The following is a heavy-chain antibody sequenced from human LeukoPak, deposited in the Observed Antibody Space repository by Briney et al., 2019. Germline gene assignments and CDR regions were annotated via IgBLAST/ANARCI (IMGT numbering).Heavy chain of an antibody. CDR3: AKGYSGSPRDYFDY. CDR1: GFTFSSYV. CDR2: ISYDGTNK. D-gene: IGHD1-26*01. Sequence: GGSLRLSCAASGFTFSSYVMHWVRQAPGKGLEWVAVISYDGTNKYYADSVKGRFTISRDNSKNTLYLQMNSLRAEDTAVYYCAKGYSGSPRDYFDYWGQGTLVTVSS. J-gene: IGHJ4*02. V-gene: IGHV3-30*18.